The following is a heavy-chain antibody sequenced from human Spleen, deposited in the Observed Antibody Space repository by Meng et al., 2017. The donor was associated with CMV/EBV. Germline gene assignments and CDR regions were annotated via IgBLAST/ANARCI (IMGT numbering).Heavy chain of an antibody. D-gene: IGHD6-13*01. CDR3: ARDPYSTSWYRRNVEHYFDY. J-gene: IGHJ4*02. CDR2: IKQDGSEK. V-gene: IGHV3-7*01. Sequence: GGSLRLSCAAFGFTFSSYWTSWVRQAPGKGLEWVANIKQDGSEKYYVDSVKGRMTISRDNAKNSLYLQMNSLRGEDTAVYYCARDPYSTSWYRRNVEHYFDYWGQGTLVTVSS. CDR1: GFTFSSYW.